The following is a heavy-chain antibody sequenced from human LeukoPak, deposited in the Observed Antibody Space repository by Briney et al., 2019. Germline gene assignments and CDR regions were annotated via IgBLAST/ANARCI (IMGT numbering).Heavy chain of an antibody. Sequence: ASVKVSCTASGGTFSSYAISWVRQAPGQGLEWMGGIIPIFGTANYAQKFQGRVTITADESTSTAYMELSSLRSEDTAMYYCASSCSSTSCYGVREDYWGQGTLVTVSS. V-gene: IGHV1-69*13. J-gene: IGHJ4*02. CDR3: ASSCSSTSCYGVREDY. D-gene: IGHD2-2*01. CDR2: IIPIFGTA. CDR1: GGTFSSYA.